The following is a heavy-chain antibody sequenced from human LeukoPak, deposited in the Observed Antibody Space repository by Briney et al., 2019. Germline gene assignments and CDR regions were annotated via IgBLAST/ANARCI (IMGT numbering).Heavy chain of an antibody. Sequence: ASVKVSCKASGYTFTGYYMHWVRQAPGQGLEWMGRINPNSGGTNYAQKFQGRVTMTRDTSISTAYMELSRLRSDDTAVYYCARDISSSSGLDYWGQGTLVTVSS. J-gene: IGHJ4*02. CDR3: ARDISSSSGLDY. CDR2: INPNSGGT. CDR1: GYTFTGYY. V-gene: IGHV1-2*06. D-gene: IGHD6-6*01.